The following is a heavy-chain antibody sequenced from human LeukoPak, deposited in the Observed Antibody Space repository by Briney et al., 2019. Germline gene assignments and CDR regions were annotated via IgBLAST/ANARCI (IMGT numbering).Heavy chain of an antibody. CDR3: ARARLYFDY. Sequence: PGRSLRLSCAASGFTFSSYAMHWVRQAPGKGLEWVAVISYDGSNKYYADSVKGRFTISRDNSKNTLYLQMNSLRAEDTAVYYCARARLYFDYWGQGTLVTVSS. CDR2: ISYDGSNK. D-gene: IGHD6-19*01. J-gene: IGHJ4*02. CDR1: GFTFSSYA. V-gene: IGHV3-30-3*01.